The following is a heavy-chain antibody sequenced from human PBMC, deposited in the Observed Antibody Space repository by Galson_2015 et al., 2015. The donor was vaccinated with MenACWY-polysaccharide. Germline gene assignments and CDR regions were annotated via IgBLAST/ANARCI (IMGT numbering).Heavy chain of an antibody. V-gene: IGHV3-7*01. CDR2: IRQDGSEE. Sequence: SLRLSCAASGFSFSSYWMSWVRQAPGKGLEWVADIRQDGSEEYYVDSVKGRFAISRDNARNSLYLQMNRLRAEDTAVYFCARDRCVSRTADWEFNIWRRGSQVAVSA. J-gene: IGHJ2*01. CDR3: ARDRCVSRTADWEFNI. CDR1: GFSFSSYW. D-gene: IGHD1-1*01.